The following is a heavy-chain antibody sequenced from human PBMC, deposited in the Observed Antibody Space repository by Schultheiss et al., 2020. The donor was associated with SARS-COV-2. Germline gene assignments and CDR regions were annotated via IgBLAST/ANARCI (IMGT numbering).Heavy chain of an antibody. V-gene: IGHV4-59*01. Sequence: GSLRLSCTVSGGSISGYYWSWIRQPPGKGLEWIGYIYFSGSTNYNPSLESRVTISVDTSKNQFSLKLSSVTAADTAVYYCARGQGEATPSNWFDPWGQGTLVTVSS. J-gene: IGHJ5*02. CDR2: IYFSGST. CDR3: ARGQGEATPSNWFDP. D-gene: IGHD5-12*01. CDR1: GGSISGYY.